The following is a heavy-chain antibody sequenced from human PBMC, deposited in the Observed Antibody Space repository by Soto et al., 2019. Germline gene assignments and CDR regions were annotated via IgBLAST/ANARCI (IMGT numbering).Heavy chain of an antibody. CDR2: ISGSGGST. Sequence: GGSLRLSCAASGFTFSSYAMSWVRQAPGKGLEWVSAISGSGGSTYYADSVKGRFTISRDNSKNTLYLQMNSLRAEDTAVYYCAKGGDQLLWYYYYMEVWGKGTTVTVSS. D-gene: IGHD2-2*01. CDR3: AKGGDQLLWYYYYMEV. V-gene: IGHV3-23*01. J-gene: IGHJ6*03. CDR1: GFTFSSYA.